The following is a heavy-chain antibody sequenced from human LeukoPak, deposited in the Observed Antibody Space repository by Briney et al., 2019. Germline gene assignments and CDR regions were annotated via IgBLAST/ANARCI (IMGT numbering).Heavy chain of an antibody. CDR1: GGSISSDDW. CDR3: ARSVNSGSCHFCWIDP. V-gene: IGHV4-4*02. CDR2: MYHNGRT. D-gene: IGHD2-15*01. J-gene: IGHJ5*02. Sequence: PSGTLSLTCTVSGGSISSDDWWTWVRQSPGKGLEWIGEMYHNGRTNYNPSLMSRVTMSVDKSKNQFSLKLSSVTAADTAVYYCARSVNSGSCHFCWIDPWGQGTLVTVSS.